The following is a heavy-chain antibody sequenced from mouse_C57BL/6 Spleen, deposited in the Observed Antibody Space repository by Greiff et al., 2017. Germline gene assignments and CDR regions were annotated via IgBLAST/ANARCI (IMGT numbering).Heavy chain of an antibody. CDR3: ARGDEGYAMDY. CDR1: GYTFTSYG. D-gene: IGHD3-3*01. J-gene: IGHJ4*01. CDR2: IYPRSGNT. Sequence: QVQLQQSGAELARPGASVKLSCKASGYTFTSYGISWVKQRTGQGLEWIGEIYPRSGNTYYNEKFKGKATLTADKSSSTAYMELRSLISEDSAVYFCARGDEGYAMDYWGQGTSVTVSS. V-gene: IGHV1-81*01.